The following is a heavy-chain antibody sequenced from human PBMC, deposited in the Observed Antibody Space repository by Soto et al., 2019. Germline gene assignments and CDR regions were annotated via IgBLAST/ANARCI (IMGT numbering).Heavy chain of an antibody. CDR3: ARCTVDTFVTSGWCHYLDP. Sequence: EVQLLDSGGGLVQPGGSLRLSCAASGFTFSSSAMSWVRQAPGKGLAWVSAVSGSGGTTYYADSVRGRFTISSDNSKNSLYLQMNSLRAGDTAIYFCARCTVDTFVTSGWCHYLDPWGQGTLVTVSS. CDR1: GFTFSSSA. J-gene: IGHJ5*02. D-gene: IGHD6-19*01. CDR2: VSGSGGTT. V-gene: IGHV3-23*01.